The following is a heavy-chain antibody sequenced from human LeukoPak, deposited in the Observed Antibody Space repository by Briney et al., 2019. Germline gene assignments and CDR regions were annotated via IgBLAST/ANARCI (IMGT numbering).Heavy chain of an antibody. V-gene: IGHV3-66*01. CDR3: ARDSLLLNDYGDYGLFDY. Sequence: GGSLRLSCAASGFTFSSYWMHWVRQAPGKGLEWVSVLYNDGSTYYADSVKGRFTISRDNSKNTLYLQMNSLRAEDTAVYYCARDSLLLNDYGDYGLFDYWGQGTLVTVSS. CDR1: GFTFSSYW. CDR2: LYNDGST. J-gene: IGHJ4*02. D-gene: IGHD4-17*01.